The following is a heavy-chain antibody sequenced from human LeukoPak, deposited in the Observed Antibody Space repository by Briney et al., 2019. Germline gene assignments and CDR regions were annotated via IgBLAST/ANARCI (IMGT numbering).Heavy chain of an antibody. V-gene: IGHV1-8*01. Sequence: GASVKVSCKASGYTFTSYDINWVRQATGQGLEWMGWMNPNSGNTGYAQKFQGRVTMTRNTSISTAYMGLSSLRSEDTAVYYCARDRGSSVKAWFDPWGQGTLVTVSS. CDR3: ARDRGSSVKAWFDP. CDR2: MNPNSGNT. CDR1: GYTFTSYD. D-gene: IGHD6-19*01. J-gene: IGHJ5*02.